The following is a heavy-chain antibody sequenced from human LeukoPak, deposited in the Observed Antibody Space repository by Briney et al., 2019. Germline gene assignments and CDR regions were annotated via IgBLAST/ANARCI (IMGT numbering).Heavy chain of an antibody. Sequence: SETLSLTCTVSDGSVSNYYCSWIRQAAGKGLEWIGRIHISGNTIYSPSLKSRVTMSVDTSKNQFSLTLSSVTAADTAVYYCASQLANYAMDVWGQGTTVTVSS. D-gene: IGHD2-2*01. CDR1: DGSVSNYY. V-gene: IGHV4-4*07. CDR2: IHISGNT. J-gene: IGHJ6*02. CDR3: ASQLANYAMDV.